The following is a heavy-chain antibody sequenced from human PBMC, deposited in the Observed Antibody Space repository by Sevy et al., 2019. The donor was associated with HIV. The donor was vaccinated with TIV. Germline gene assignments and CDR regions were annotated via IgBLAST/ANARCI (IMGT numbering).Heavy chain of an antibody. CDR1: GFAFYEYS. CDR2: LSFGCGKI. D-gene: IGHD2-8*01. J-gene: IGHJ4*02. V-gene: IGHV3-23*01. Sequence: GGSLRLSCAASGFAFYEYSMSWIRQAPGKGLEWVATLSFGCGKINYADSVKGRFTISRDNSKNSFYLQMDNLRVEDTALYYCAREGCSRPHDYWGQGTRVTASS. CDR3: AREGCSRPHDY.